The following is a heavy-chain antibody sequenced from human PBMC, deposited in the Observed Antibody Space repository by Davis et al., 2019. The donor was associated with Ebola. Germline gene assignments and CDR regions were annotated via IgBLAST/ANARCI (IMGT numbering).Heavy chain of an antibody. D-gene: IGHD6-19*01. CDR1: GGSFSGYY. CDR3: ARGRGAVAFLDP. V-gene: IGHV4-34*01. Sequence: PSETLSLTCAVYGGSFSGYYWSWIRQPPGKGLEWIGEINHSGSTNYNPSLKSRVTISVDTSKNQFSLKLSSVTAADTAVYYWARGRGAVAFLDPWGQGTLVTVSS. CDR2: INHSGST. J-gene: IGHJ5*02.